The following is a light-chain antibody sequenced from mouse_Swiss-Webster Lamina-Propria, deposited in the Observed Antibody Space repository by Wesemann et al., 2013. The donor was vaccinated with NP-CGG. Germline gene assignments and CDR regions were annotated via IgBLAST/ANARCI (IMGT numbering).Light chain of an antibody. J-gene: IGKJ2*01. CDR1: ENVGTY. V-gene: IGKV6-20*01. CDR2: GAS. CDR3: QQHYSTYT. Sequence: NIVMTQSPKSMSMSVGERVTLSCKASENVGTYVSWYQQKPEQSPKLLIYGASNRYTGVPDRFTGSGSGTDFTFTISSVQAEDLAVYYCQQHYSTYTFGGGTKLEIK.